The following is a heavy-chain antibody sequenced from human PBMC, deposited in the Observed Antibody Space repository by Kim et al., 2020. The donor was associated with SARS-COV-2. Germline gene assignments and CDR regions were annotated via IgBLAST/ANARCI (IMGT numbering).Heavy chain of an antibody. CDR2: IKSKTDGGTT. CDR3: TTEVVVPVAIGLVDY. D-gene: IGHD2-2*01. Sequence: GGSLRLSCAASGFTFSNAWMRWVRQAPGKGLEWVGRIKSKTDGGTTDYAAPMKGRFTISRDDSKNTLYLQMNSLKTEDTAVYYCTTEVVVPVAIGLVDYWGQGTLVTVSS. CDR1: GFTFSNAW. J-gene: IGHJ4*02. V-gene: IGHV3-15*01.